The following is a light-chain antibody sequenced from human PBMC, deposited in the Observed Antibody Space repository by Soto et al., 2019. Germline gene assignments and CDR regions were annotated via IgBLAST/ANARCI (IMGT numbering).Light chain of an antibody. Sequence: DIQMTQSPSSLSASVGDRVTITCRASQSIGNYLNWYQQKPGQVPKVLIYAATSLQSGVPSRFSGRASGTEFSLTISSLQPGDFATYYCQQSYSTRLTFGGGTRVDLK. J-gene: IGKJ4*01. CDR2: AAT. V-gene: IGKV1-39*01. CDR1: QSIGNY. CDR3: QQSYSTRLT.